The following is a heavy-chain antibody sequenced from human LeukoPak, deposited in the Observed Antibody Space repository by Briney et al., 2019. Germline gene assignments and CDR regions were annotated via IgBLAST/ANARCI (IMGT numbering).Heavy chain of an antibody. CDR1: GYSFTNYW. V-gene: IGHV5-51*01. CDR2: IYPGDSDT. CDR3: ARQYCSSTSCYVDY. D-gene: IGHD2-2*01. Sequence: GESLKISCKGSGYSFTNYWIDRVRQTPGKGLEWMGIIYPGDSDTRYSPSFQGQVTISADKSISTAYLQWSSLKASDTAMYYCARQYCSSTSCYVDYWGQGTLVTVSS. J-gene: IGHJ4*02.